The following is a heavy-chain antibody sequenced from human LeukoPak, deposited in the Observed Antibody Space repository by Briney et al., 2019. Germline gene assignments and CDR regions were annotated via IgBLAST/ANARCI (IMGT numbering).Heavy chain of an antibody. CDR1: GFTFSSYA. Sequence: GRSLRLSCAAYGFTFSSYAMHWVRQAPGKGLEWVAVISYDGSNKYYADSVKGRFTISRDNSKNTLYLQMNSLRAEDTAVYYCARDLGGYDFPIWGQGTMVTVSS. V-gene: IGHV3-30-3*01. D-gene: IGHD5-12*01. J-gene: IGHJ3*02. CDR3: ARDLGGYDFPI. CDR2: ISYDGSNK.